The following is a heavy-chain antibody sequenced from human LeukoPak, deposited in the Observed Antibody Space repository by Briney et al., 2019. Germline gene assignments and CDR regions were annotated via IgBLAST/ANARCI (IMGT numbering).Heavy chain of an antibody. CDR1: GFTFSSYD. J-gene: IGHJ3*02. CDR2: ISGSVGTT. D-gene: IGHD2-15*01. Sequence: GGSLRLSCAASGFTFSSYDMSWVRQAPGKGPEWVSGISGSVGTTYYADSVKGRFTISRDNSKNSLYLQMNSLRAEDTAVYYCARAYCSGGSCYYAFDIWGQGTMVTVSS. V-gene: IGHV3-23*01. CDR3: ARAYCSGGSCYYAFDI.